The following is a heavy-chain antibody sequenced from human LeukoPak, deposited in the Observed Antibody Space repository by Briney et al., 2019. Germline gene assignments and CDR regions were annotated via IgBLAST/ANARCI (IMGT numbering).Heavy chain of an antibody. V-gene: IGHV3-7*01. CDR1: GFTFSNAW. CDR3: ARDAGTLDY. CDR2: IKQDGSEK. Sequence: GGSLRLSCAASGFTFSNAWMSWVRQAPGKGLEWVANIKQDGSEKYYVDSVKGRFTISRDNAKNSLYLQMNSLRAEDTAVYYCARDAGTLDYWGQGTLVTVSS. D-gene: IGHD3-10*01. J-gene: IGHJ4*02.